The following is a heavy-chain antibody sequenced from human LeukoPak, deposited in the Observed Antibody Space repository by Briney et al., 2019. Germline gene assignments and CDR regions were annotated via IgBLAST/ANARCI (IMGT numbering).Heavy chain of an antibody. CDR2: IKQDGSEK. CDR1: GFTFSSYW. CDR3: ARDRDGYYFDY. V-gene: IGHV3-7*01. Sequence: GGSLRLSCAASGFTFSSYWMSWVRQAPGKGLEWVPNIKQDGSEKYYVDSVKGRFTISRDNAKNSLYLQMNSLRAEDTAVYYCARDRDGYYFDYWGQGTLVTVSS. J-gene: IGHJ4*02. D-gene: IGHD3-10*01.